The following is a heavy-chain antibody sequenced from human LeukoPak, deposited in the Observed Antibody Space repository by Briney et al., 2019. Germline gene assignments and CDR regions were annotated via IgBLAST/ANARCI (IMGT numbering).Heavy chain of an antibody. D-gene: IGHD3-9*01. Sequence: ASVKVSCKASGYTFTNYAMNWVRQAPGQGLEWMGWINTNTGNPTYAQGFTGRFVFSLDTSVSTAYLQISSLKAEDTAVYYCARDLSYDILTGHPEAFDYWGQRTLVTVSS. J-gene: IGHJ4*02. CDR2: INTNTGNP. CDR1: GYTFTNYA. CDR3: ARDLSYDILTGHPEAFDY. V-gene: IGHV7-4-1*02.